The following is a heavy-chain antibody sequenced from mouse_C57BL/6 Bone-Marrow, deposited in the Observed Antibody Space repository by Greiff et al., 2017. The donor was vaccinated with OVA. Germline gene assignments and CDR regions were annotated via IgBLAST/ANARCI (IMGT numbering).Heavy chain of an antibody. J-gene: IGHJ2*01. D-gene: IGHD2-4*01. CDR1: GFNIKDDY. Sequence: EVKLVESGAELVRPGASVTLSCTASGFNIKDDYMHWVKQRPEQGLEWIGWIDPENGDTEYASKFQGKATITADTSSNTAYLQLSSLTSEDTAVYYCTTDDYYFDYWGQGTTLTVSS. CDR3: TTDDYYFDY. CDR2: IDPENGDT. V-gene: IGHV14-4*01.